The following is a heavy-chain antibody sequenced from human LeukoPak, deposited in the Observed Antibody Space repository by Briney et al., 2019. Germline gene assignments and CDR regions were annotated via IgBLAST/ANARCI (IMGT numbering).Heavy chain of an antibody. D-gene: IGHD2-15*01. Sequence: GGSLRLSCAASGFAFNTYAMNWVRQAPGKGLEWVSAISDSGGSTYYADSVKGRFTISRDNSKNTVYLQIHRLRAEDTAVYYCAKGKGSSSSSIDWWGQGTLVTVSS. V-gene: IGHV3-23*01. J-gene: IGHJ4*02. CDR1: GFAFNTYA. CDR3: AKGKGSSSSSIDW. CDR2: ISDSGGST.